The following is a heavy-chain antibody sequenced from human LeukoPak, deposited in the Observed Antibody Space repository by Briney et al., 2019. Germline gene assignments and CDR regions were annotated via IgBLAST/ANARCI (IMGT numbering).Heavy chain of an antibody. Sequence: GGSLRLSCAASGFTFSSYAMSWVRQAPGKGLEWVPIISGSGGITYYAESVVKSRFTISRDSSKNTMYMQMNSLRAEDTAGYYCARGGSQPITMHVFDYWGQGTLVTVSS. CDR3: ARGGSQPITMHVFDY. D-gene: IGHD3-10*01. V-gene: IGHV3-23*01. J-gene: IGHJ4*02. CDR2: ISGSGGIT. CDR1: GFTFSSYA.